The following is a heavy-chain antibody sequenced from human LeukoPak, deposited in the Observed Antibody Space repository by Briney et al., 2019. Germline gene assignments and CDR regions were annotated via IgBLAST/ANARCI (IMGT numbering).Heavy chain of an antibody. J-gene: IGHJ5*02. CDR1: GGSISPYY. CDR3: ARETAHYYDTSRGWFDP. V-gene: IGHV4-59*01. Sequence: SETLSLTCTVSGGSISPYYWSWIRQPPAKELEWIGYIYYSGTTNYNPSLKSRVTISVDTSKNQFSLKLSSVTAADTAVYYCARETAHYYDTSRGWFDPWGQGTLVTVSS. CDR2: IYYSGTT. D-gene: IGHD3-22*01.